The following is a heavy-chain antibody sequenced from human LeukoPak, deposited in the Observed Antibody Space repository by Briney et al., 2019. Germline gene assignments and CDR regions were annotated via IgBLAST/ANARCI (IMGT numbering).Heavy chain of an antibody. D-gene: IGHD3-22*01. CDR2: ISGSGGST. V-gene: IGHV3-23*01. Sequence: GGSLRLSCAASGFTFSSYAMSWVRQAPGKGLEWVSAISGSGGSTYYADSVKGRFTISRDNSKNTLYLQMNSLRAEDTAGYYCAREYYDSSGYYWVRFDYWGQGTLVTVSS. CDR1: GFTFSSYA. CDR3: AREYYDSSGYYWVRFDY. J-gene: IGHJ4*02.